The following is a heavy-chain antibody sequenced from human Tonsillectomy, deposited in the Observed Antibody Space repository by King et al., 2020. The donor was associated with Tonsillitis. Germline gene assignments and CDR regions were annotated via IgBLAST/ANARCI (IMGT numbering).Heavy chain of an antibody. J-gene: IGHJ4*02. D-gene: IGHD2-2*01. CDR1: GFSVSTNY. CDR3: ARDQLYTPGSFAYYFDH. V-gene: IGHV3-66*01. CDR2: IYSGGNT. Sequence: VQLVESGGGLVQPGGSLRLSCAASGFSVSTNYMSWVRQAPGKGPEWVSTIYSGGNTFYADSVKGRFTISRDNSKNTLYLQMSSLSADDTAVYYCARDQLYTPGSFAYYFDHWGQGTLVTVSS.